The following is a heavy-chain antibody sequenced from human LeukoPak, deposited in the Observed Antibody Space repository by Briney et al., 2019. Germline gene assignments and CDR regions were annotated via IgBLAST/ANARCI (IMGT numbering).Heavy chain of an antibody. CDR3: VRCTFVLHKRCSAFDV. D-gene: IGHD2-8*01. CDR1: GFTFSSYG. CDR2: IRYDGSNK. Sequence: GGSLRLSCAASGFTFSSYGMHWVRQAPGKGLEWVAFIRYDGSNKYYADSVKGRFTISRDNAKNSLFLQMNSLRAEDTAVYYCVRCTFVLHKRCSAFDVWGQGTMVTVSA. V-gene: IGHV3-30*02. J-gene: IGHJ3*01.